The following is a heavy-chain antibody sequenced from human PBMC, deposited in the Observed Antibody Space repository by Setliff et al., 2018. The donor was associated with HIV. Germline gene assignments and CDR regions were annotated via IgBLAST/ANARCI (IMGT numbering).Heavy chain of an antibody. CDR3: ARHVYSSGWGYVYHLDS. J-gene: IGHJ4*02. D-gene: IGHD6-19*01. CDR1: GGSISNYY. CDR2: IYASGST. Sequence: SLTCTVSGGSISNYYWSWIRQPPGKGLEWIGYIYASGSTNYSPSLKSRVTISVDTSKNQFSLKLKSVTAADTAVYFCARHVYSSGWGYVYHLDSWGQGTLVTV. V-gene: IGHV4-59*08.